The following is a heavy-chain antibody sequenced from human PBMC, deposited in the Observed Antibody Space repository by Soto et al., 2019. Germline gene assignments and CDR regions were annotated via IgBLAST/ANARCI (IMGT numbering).Heavy chain of an antibody. CDR2: MSPYSGNT. Sequence: QVQLVQSGDEVRKPGSSVKVSCKASGYIFVNYGIAWVRQAPGQGLEWMGWMSPYSGNTHYASQVQGRLTMTTDTSTSTAYMDLGSLTSDDTAVYYCATVDNYVTPTPQDVWGQGAPVTVSS. CDR3: ATVDNYVTPTPQDV. J-gene: IGHJ6*02. CDR1: GYIFVNYG. D-gene: IGHD3-16*01. V-gene: IGHV1-18*01.